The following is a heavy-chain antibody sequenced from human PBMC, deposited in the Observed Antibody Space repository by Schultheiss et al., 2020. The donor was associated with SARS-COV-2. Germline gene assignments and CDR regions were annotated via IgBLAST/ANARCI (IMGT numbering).Heavy chain of an antibody. Sequence: GGSLRLSCAASGFTFSSYAMHWVRQAPGKGLEYVSAISSNGGSTYYADSVKGRFTISRDNSKNTLYLQMNSLRAEDTAVYYCARDKHYYDSSGILYYYYYMDVWGKGTTVTVSS. V-gene: IGHV3-64*04. CDR3: ARDKHYYDSSGILYYYYYMDV. CDR2: ISSNGGST. J-gene: IGHJ6*03. CDR1: GFTFSSYA. D-gene: IGHD3-22*01.